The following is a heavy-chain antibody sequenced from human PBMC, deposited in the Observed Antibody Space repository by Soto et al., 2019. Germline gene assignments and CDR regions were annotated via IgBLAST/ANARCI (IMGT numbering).Heavy chain of an antibody. CDR1: GGSISSSSYY. V-gene: IGHV4-39*07. J-gene: IGHJ4*02. Sequence: SETLSLTCTVSGGSISSSSYYWGWIRQPPGKGLEWIGSIYYSGSTYYNPSPKSRVTISMDTSKNQFSLNLDSVTAADTAVYFCARDFAYFDSWGQGTLVTVSS. CDR2: IYYSGST. CDR3: ARDFAYFDS. D-gene: IGHD3-3*01.